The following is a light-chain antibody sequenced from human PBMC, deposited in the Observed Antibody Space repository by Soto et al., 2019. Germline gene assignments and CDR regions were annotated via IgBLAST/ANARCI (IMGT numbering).Light chain of an antibody. CDR1: QRLLHSNGNTF. V-gene: IGKV2-28*01. CDR2: LGS. J-gene: IGKJ2*01. Sequence: EIVMTQSPPSLTVTPGEPASISCRSSQRLLHSNGNTFLDWYLQKPGQSPQLPIYLGSNRASGVPDRVSGSEAGTDFTLKISRVEAEDVGVYYCMQALQTPYTFGQGTKLEIK. CDR3: MQALQTPYT.